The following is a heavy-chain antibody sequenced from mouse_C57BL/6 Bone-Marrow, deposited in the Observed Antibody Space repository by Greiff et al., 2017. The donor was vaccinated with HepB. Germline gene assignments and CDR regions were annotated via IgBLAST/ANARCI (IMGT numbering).Heavy chain of an antibody. CDR2: IYPGDGDT. V-gene: IGHV1-82*01. CDR3: ARRRVITTGYYYAMDY. CDR1: GYAFSSSW. J-gene: IGHJ4*01. Sequence: VQLQQSGPELVKPGASVKISCKASGYAFSSSWMNWVKQRPGKGLEWIGRIYPGDGDTNYNGKFKGKATLTADKSSSTAYMQLSSLTSEDSAVYFCARRRVITTGYYYAMDYWGQGTSVTVSS. D-gene: IGHD2-4*01.